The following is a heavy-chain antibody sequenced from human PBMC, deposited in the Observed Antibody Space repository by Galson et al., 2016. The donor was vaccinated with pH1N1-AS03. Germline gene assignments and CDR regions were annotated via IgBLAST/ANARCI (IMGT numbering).Heavy chain of an antibody. V-gene: IGHV3-21*01. CDR1: GSSFSSDS. CDR2: ISGSSHYI. CDR3: VRDYTETTGMDV. Sequence: SLRLSCASSGSSFSSDSMNWVRQAPGKGLEWVATISGSSHYIFYEDSVKGRFTISRDNAKRSVFLQMNSLRVEDTALYYCVRDYTETTGMDVWGQGTTVSVS. D-gene: IGHD1-14*01. J-gene: IGHJ6*02.